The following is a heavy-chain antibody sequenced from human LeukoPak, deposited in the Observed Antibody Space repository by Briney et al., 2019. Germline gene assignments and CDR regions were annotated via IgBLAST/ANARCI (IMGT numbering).Heavy chain of an antibody. CDR3: ARAGGVLGYFDS. CDR2: MFGSGGT. Sequence: SQTLSLTCTVSGGSISSASYYWTWLPQSTGKELEWIGRMFGSGGTTYNPSLKSRVTILVDMSNNQFSLRLNSVTAADTAEYYCARAGGVLGYFDSWGQGALVTVSS. V-gene: IGHV4-61*02. CDR1: GGSISSASYY. D-gene: IGHD3-10*01. J-gene: IGHJ4*02.